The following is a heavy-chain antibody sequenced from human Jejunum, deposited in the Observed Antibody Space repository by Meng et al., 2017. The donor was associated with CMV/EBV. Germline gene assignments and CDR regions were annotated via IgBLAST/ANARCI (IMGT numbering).Heavy chain of an antibody. J-gene: IGHJ4*02. CDR1: GYTFTSYA. Sequence: CSASGYTFTSYALHWVRQAPGQRLEWMGWINAGNGNTKYSQKFQVRVTMTRDASASTAYMELSSLRSEDTAVYYCARSDILTGAFDYWGQGTLVTVSS. V-gene: IGHV1-3*01. CDR2: INAGNGNT. D-gene: IGHD3-9*01. CDR3: ARSDILTGAFDY.